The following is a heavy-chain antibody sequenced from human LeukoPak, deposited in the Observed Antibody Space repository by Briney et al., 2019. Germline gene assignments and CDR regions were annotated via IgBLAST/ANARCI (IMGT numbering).Heavy chain of an antibody. D-gene: IGHD3-22*01. CDR2: IWNDGSNR. J-gene: IGHJ4*02. CDR1: GFTFSSYG. V-gene: IGHV3-33*01. CDR3: ARAEHHSSGSY. Sequence: GGSLRLSCAASGFTFSSYGMHWVRQAPGKGLEWVSLIWNDGSNRYYADSVKGRFTISRDNSKNTLYLQMNSLRAEDTAVYYCARAEHHSSGSYWGQGTLVTVSS.